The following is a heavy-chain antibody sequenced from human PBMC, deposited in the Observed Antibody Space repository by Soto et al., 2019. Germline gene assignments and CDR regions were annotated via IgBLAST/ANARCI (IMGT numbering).Heavy chain of an antibody. CDR3: ASKNYYDSSGYPYYFDH. Sequence: QVQLVQSGDEVKKPGSSVRVSCKASGGTSSYAINCVLQAPGQGLEWMGGIIPIFGITKYAQKFLGRVTITADKSTTTAYMELSSLRSEDTAVYYCASKNYYDSSGYPYYFDHWGQGTLVTVSS. V-gene: IGHV1-69*17. J-gene: IGHJ4*02. CDR1: GGTSSYA. CDR2: IIPIFGIT. D-gene: IGHD3-22*01.